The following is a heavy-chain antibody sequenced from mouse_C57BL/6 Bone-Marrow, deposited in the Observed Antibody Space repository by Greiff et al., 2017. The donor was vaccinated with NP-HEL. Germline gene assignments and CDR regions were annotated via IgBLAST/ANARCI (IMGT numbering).Heavy chain of an antibody. J-gene: IGHJ4*01. D-gene: IGHD1-1*01. Sequence: VQGVESGAELVRPGTSVKMSCKASGYTFTNYWIGWAKQRPGHGLEWIGDIYPGGGYTNYNEKFKGKATLTADKSSSTAYMQFSSLTSEDSAIYYCASGLLYAMDYWGQGTSVTVSS. CDR1: GYTFTNYW. CDR3: ASGLLYAMDY. CDR2: IYPGGGYT. V-gene: IGHV1-63*01.